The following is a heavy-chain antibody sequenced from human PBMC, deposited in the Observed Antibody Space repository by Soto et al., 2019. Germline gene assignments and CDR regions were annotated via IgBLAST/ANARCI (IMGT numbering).Heavy chain of an antibody. Sequence: PSETLSLTCTVSGGSISSYYCSWSRQPPGKGLEWIGYVYNSGSTNYNPSLKSRVTISEDTSKSQFSLKVNSMTAADTAVYYCARYRREAVAGYTLDNWGQGILVTVSS. CDR3: ARYRREAVAGYTLDN. D-gene: IGHD6-13*01. J-gene: IGHJ4*02. V-gene: IGHV4-59*01. CDR1: GGSISSYY. CDR2: VYNSGST.